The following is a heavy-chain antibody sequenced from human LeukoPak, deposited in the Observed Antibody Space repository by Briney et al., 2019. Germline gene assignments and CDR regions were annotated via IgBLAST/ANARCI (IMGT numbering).Heavy chain of an antibody. D-gene: IGHD1-26*01. CDR1: AGTFSSYA. V-gene: IGHV1-69*05. J-gene: IGHJ4*02. Sequence: ASVKVSCKASAGTFSSYAISWVRQAPGQGLEWMGGIIPIFGTANYAQKFQGRVTITTDESTSTAYMELSSLRSEDTAVYYCARVGPDGSTGYWGQGTLVTVSS. CDR2: IIPIFGTA. CDR3: ARVGPDGSTGY.